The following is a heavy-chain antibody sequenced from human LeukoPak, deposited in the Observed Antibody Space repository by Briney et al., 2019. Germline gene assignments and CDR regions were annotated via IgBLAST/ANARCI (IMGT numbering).Heavy chain of an antibody. CDR1: GFTFSSFA. D-gene: IGHD2-2*02. V-gene: IGHV3-23*01. Sequence: PGGSLGLSCAASGFTFSSFAMSWVRQAPGKGLEWVSAISGSGGSTFYADSVKGRFTIPRDNSKNTLYLQMNSLRADDTAVYYCAKATEKYTRGKIDYWGQGPLVTVPS. J-gene: IGHJ4*02. CDR3: AKATEKYTRGKIDY. CDR2: ISGSGGST.